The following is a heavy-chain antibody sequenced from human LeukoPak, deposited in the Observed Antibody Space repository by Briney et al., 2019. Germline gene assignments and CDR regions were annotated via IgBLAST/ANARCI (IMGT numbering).Heavy chain of an antibody. D-gene: IGHD3-16*02. CDR3: ARDPGGSGGSNRAANLFDP. Sequence: PGGSLRLSCVASGFNFAAYPMHWVRQVPGKGLEWVALIRGDSGGSFYTDSVKGRFTISRDNSKNSLYLQMNSLTTDDTALYYCARDPGGSGGSNRAANLFDPWGQGTLVTVSS. CDR2: IRGDSGGS. J-gene: IGHJ5*02. CDR1: GFNFAAYP. V-gene: IGHV3-43*02.